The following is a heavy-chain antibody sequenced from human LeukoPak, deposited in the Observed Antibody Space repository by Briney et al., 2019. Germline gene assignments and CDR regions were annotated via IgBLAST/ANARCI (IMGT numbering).Heavy chain of an antibody. D-gene: IGHD6-19*01. CDR3: ARVLAGKVFDY. CDR1: GFTFSSYG. CDR2: IWYDGSNK. J-gene: IGHJ4*02. V-gene: IGHV3-33*01. Sequence: GGSLRLSCAASGFTFSSYGMHWVRQAPGKGLEWVAVIWYDGSNKYYADSVKGRFTISRDNSKNTLYLQMNSLRAEDTAVYYCARVLAGKVFDYWGQGTLVTVSS.